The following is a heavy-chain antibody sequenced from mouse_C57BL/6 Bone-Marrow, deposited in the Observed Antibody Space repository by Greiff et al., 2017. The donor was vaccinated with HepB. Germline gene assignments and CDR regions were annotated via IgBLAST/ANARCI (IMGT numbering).Heavy chain of an antibody. CDR3: ASPFYYYGSSYWYFDV. D-gene: IGHD1-1*01. J-gene: IGHJ1*03. V-gene: IGHV1-26*01. CDR2: INPNNGGT. Sequence: EVQLQQSGPELVKPGASVKISCKASGYTFTDYYMNWVKQSHGKSLEWIGDINPNNGGTSYNQKFKGKATLTVDKSSSTAYMELRSLTSEDSAVYYCASPFYYYGSSYWYFDVWGTGTTVTVSS. CDR1: GYTFTDYY.